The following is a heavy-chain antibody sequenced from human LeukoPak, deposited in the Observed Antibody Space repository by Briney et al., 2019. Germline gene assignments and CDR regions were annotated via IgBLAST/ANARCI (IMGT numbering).Heavy chain of an antibody. D-gene: IGHD5-12*01. J-gene: IGHJ4*02. V-gene: IGHV3-15*01. Sequence: GGSLRLSCAASGFTFSNAWMSWVRQAPGKGLEWVGRIKSKTDGGTTDYAAPVKGRFTISRDDSKNTLYLRMNSLKTEDTAVYYCTTELSVAKQYYFDYWGQGTLVTVSS. CDR3: TTELSVAKQYYFDY. CDR1: GFTFSNAW. CDR2: IKSKTDGGTT.